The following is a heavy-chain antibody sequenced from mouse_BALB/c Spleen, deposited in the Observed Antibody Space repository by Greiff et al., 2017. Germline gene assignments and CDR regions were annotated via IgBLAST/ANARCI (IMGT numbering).Heavy chain of an antibody. CDR2: ISDGGSYT. J-gene: IGHJ4*01. D-gene: IGHD1-1*01. CDR1: GFTFSDYY. Sequence: EVHLVESGGGLVKPGGSLKLSCAASGFTFSDYYMYWVRQTPEKRLEWVATISDGGSYTYYPDSVKGRFTISRDNAKNNLYLQMSSLKSEDTAMYYCARGIITTPVDEGGAMDYWGQGTSVTVSS. V-gene: IGHV5-4*02. CDR3: ARGIITTPVDEGGAMDY.